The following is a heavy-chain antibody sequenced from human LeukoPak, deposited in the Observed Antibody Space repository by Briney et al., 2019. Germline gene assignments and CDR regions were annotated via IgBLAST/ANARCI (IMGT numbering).Heavy chain of an antibody. V-gene: IGHV1-69*05. CDR3: ARGSLVSSSWFFDY. J-gene: IGHJ4*02. CDR2: IIPIFGTA. D-gene: IGHD6-13*01. Sequence: SVKVSCKAPGGTFSSYAISWVQQAPGKGLEWMGRIIPIFGTANYAQKFQGRVTITTDESTSTAYMELSSLRSEDTAVYYCARGSLVSSSWFFDYWGQGTLVTVSS. CDR1: GGTFSSYA.